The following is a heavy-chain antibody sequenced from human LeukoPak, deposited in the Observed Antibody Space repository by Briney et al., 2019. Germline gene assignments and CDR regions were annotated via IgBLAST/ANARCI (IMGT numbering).Heavy chain of an antibody. CDR2: ISRSGATT. CDR3: ARDPGDRWFFDL. D-gene: IGHD7-27*01. CDR1: GFTFNNYA. J-gene: IGHJ2*01. Sequence: GGSLRLSCAASGFTFNNYAMDWVRQAPGKGLEWVSPISRSGATTYYADSVKGRFTISRDNSRNTLYPQMTSLRAEDTAVYYCARDPGDRWFFDLWGRGTPVTVSS. V-gene: IGHV3-23*01.